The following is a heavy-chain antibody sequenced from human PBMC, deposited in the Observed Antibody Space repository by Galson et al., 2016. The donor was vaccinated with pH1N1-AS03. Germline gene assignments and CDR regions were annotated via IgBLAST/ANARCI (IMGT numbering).Heavy chain of an antibody. J-gene: IGHJ4*01. CDR2: ISLDDSDT. D-gene: IGHD6-19*01. CDR1: GYSFTNYW. Sequence: QSGAEVKKPGESLKISCQGSGYSFTNYWIGWVRQMPGKGLEWMGIISLDDSDTRYSPSFQGQVTISADKSISTSYLQWSSRKASDTAMYYCARLTLSSGWPCDDWGQGTLGTVSS. CDR3: ARLTLSSGWPCDD. V-gene: IGHV5-51*01.